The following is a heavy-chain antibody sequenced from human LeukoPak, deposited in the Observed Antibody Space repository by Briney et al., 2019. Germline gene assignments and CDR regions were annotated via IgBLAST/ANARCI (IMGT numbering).Heavy chain of an antibody. CDR3: AKDLNILMVYDRTYFHY. J-gene: IGHJ4*02. CDR2: ISYDGSVK. Sequence: GRSLRLSCAASGFDLRHYVMHWVRQAPGKGLEWVALISYDGSVKYYADSVRGRFTISRDNSKNTLYLQMNSLGPEDTAVYYCAKDLNILMVYDRTYFHYWGQGTLVTVSS. D-gene: IGHD2-21*01. V-gene: IGHV3-30*18. CDR1: GFDLRHYV.